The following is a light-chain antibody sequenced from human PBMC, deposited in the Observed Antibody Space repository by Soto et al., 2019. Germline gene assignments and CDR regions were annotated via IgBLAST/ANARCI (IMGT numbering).Light chain of an antibody. CDR1: SSNIGNNY. V-gene: IGLV1-51*01. J-gene: IGLJ2*01. CDR3: ATWDHSLTGEV. CDR2: DNN. Sequence: QSVLTQSPSVSAAPGQQVTISCSGSSSNIGNNYVSWYQQVPGTAPKLLIYDNNKRPSGIPDRFSGSKSGTSGTLDITGLQTGDEADYYCATWDHSLTGEVFGGGTKVTVL.